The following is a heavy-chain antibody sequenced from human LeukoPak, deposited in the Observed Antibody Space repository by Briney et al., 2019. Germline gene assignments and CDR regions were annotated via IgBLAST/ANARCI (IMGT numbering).Heavy chain of an antibody. J-gene: IGHJ4*02. V-gene: IGHV3-74*01. CDR3: ARDSDAGFDY. CDR2: ASSDGSST. CDR1: GFTFSRFW. Sequence: SGGSLRLSCTASGFTFSRFWMHWVRQAPGKGLEWVSLASSDGSSTVYADSVKGRFNISRDNAKKTMYLQMNSLRVEDTARYYCARDSDAGFDYWGRGTLVTVSS.